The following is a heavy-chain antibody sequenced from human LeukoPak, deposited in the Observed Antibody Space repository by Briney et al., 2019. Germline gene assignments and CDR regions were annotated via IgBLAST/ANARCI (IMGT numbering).Heavy chain of an antibody. Sequence: GGSLRLSCAASGFTFSSYSMNWVRQAPGKGLEWVSSISSSSSYIYYADSVKGRFTISRDNAKNSLFLQMNSLRAEDTAVYYCARVLRYCSGGNCYSGGLGYMDVWGKGTTVTISS. J-gene: IGHJ6*03. V-gene: IGHV3-21*04. CDR1: GFTFSSYS. CDR2: ISSSSSYI. CDR3: ARVLRYCSGGNCYSGGLGYMDV. D-gene: IGHD2-15*01.